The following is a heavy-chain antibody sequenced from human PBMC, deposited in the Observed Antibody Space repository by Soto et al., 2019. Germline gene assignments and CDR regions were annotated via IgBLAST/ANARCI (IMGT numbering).Heavy chain of an antibody. D-gene: IGHD1-1*01. V-gene: IGHV4-31*03. CDR3: ARGDGTLYYYGMDV. CDR2: IYYNGST. J-gene: IGHJ6*02. Sequence: SETLSLTCTVSGGSISSGGYYWSWIRQHPGKGLEWIGYIYYNGSTYYNPSLKSRVTISVDTSKNQFSLKLSSVTAADTAVYYCARGDGTLYYYGMDVWGQGTTVTVSS. CDR1: GGSISSGGYY.